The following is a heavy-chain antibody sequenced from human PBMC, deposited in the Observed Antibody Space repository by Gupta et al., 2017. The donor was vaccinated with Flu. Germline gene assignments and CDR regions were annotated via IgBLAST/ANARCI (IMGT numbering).Heavy chain of an antibody. Sequence: QVQLQQWGAGLLKPSETLSLTCAVYGGSFSGYYWSWIRQPPGKGLEWIGEINHSGSTNYNPSLKRRVTISVDTSKNQFSLKLSSVTAADTAVYYCARSPAIVGATMRLDWFDPWGQGTLVTVSS. CDR1: GGSFSGYY. CDR2: INHSGST. D-gene: IGHD1-26*01. CDR3: ARSPAIVGATMRLDWFDP. J-gene: IGHJ5*02. V-gene: IGHV4-34*01.